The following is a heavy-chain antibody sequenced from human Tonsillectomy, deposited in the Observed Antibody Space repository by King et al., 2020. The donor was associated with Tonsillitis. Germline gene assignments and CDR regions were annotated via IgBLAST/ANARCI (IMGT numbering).Heavy chain of an antibody. D-gene: IGHD6-13*01. CDR1: DYTFTNYG. CDR3: ARSGSYSSTWNYFDY. J-gene: IGHJ4*02. Sequence: GQLVQSGAEVKKPGASVKVSCKASDYTFTNYGISWVRQAPGQGLEWMGWISAYDGDTNYAQKFQGRVTMTTDTSTSTAYMDLRSLRSDDTAVYYCARSGSYSSTWNYFDYWGQGTLVTVSS. CDR2: ISAYDGDT. V-gene: IGHV1-18*01.